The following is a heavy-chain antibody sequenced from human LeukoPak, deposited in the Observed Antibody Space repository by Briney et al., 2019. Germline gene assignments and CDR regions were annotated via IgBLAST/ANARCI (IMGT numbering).Heavy chain of an antibody. J-gene: IGHJ3*02. V-gene: IGHV4-34*01. CDR1: GGSFSGYY. Sequence: SETLSLTCAVYGGSFSGYYWSWIRQPPGKGLEWIGEINRSGSTNYNPSLKSRVTISVDTSKNQFSLKLSSVTAADTAVYYCARGPFYYDSSGYDAFDIWGQGTMVTVSS. CDR2: INRSGST. D-gene: IGHD3-22*01. CDR3: ARGPFYYDSSGYDAFDI.